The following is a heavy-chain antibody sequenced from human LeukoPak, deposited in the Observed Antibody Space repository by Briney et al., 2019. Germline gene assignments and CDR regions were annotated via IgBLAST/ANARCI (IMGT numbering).Heavy chain of an antibody. CDR1: GLTFSRYS. Sequence: GGSLRLSCAASGLTFSRYSMHWVRQAPGKGLEWVSYISSTTSSITHADSVKGRFTISRDNAKNSLYLHMNSLRADDTAVYYCARDQGGEGTDYWGQGTLVTVSS. CDR3: ARDQGGEGTDY. CDR2: ISSTTSSI. J-gene: IGHJ4*02. V-gene: IGHV3-48*01. D-gene: IGHD3-16*01.